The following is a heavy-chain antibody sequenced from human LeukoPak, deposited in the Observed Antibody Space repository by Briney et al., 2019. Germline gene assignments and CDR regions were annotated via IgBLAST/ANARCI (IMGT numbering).Heavy chain of an antibody. Sequence: GGSLRLSCAASGFTFFSYGMSWVRQAPGKGLEWVAVISFDGSNKYYADSVKGRFTISRDNSKNTLYLQMNSLRAEDTAVYYCAKDLADIVVVPAAITHYYYYMDVWGQGTTVTVSS. CDR3: AKDLADIVVVPAAITHYYYYMDV. CDR2: ISFDGSNK. V-gene: IGHV3-30*18. J-gene: IGHJ6*03. CDR1: GFTFFSYG. D-gene: IGHD2-2*01.